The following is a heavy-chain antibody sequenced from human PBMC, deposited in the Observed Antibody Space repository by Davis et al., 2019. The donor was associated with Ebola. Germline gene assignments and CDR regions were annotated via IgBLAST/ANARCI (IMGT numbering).Heavy chain of an antibody. D-gene: IGHD3-10*01. CDR1: GFSFPDAC. CDR3: ARDRGGDYSFDY. V-gene: IGHV3-15*01. J-gene: IGHJ4*02. Sequence: PAGSLRLSCAASGFSFPDACMNWVRQPPGKGLEWVGRINIQSDGGAADYAAPVKGSFTISRDDSKTTVYLQMNSLRSEDTAVYYCARDRGGDYSFDYWGQGTLVTVSS. CDR2: INIQSDGGAA.